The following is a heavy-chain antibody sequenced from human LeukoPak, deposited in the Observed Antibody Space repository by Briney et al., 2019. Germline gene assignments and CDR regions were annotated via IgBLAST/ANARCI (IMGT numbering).Heavy chain of an antibody. CDR2: INPSGGST. J-gene: IGHJ3*02. V-gene: IGHV1-46*03. D-gene: IGHD3-22*01. CDR3: ASPSSYYYDSSDSRAFDI. CDR1: GYTFTTYY. Sequence: ASVKVPCKASGYTFTTYYMHWVRQAPGRGLEWMGIINPSGGSTTYAQKFQGRVTMTRDTSTSTVYMELSSLRSEDTAVYYCASPSSYYYDSSDSRAFDIWGQGTMVTVSS.